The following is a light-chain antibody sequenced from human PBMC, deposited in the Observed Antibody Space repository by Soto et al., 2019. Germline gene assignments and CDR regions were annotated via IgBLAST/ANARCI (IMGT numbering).Light chain of an antibody. CDR3: SSYTSSSTYV. CDR2: EVS. J-gene: IGLJ1*01. V-gene: IGLV2-14*01. Sequence: QPVLTQPASVFGSPGQSITISCTGTSSDVGGYNYVSWYQQHPGKAPKLMIYEVSNRPSGVSNRFSGSKSGNTASLTISGLQAEDEADYYCSSYTSSSTYVFGTGAKVTVL. CDR1: SSDVGGYNY.